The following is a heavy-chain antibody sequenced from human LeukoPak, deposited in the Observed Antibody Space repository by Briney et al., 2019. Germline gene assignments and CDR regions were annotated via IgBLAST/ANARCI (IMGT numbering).Heavy chain of an antibody. CDR1: GGTFSSYA. CDR3: ASSGLYCSSTSCYPADYYYYMDV. V-gene: IGHV1-69*05. CDR2: IIPIFGTA. Sequence: ASVKVSCKASGGTFSSYAISWVRQAPGQGLEWMGGIIPIFGTANYAQKFQGRVTITTDESTSTAYMELSSLRSEDTAVYYCASSGLYCSSTSCYPADYYYYMDVWGKGTTVTVSS. D-gene: IGHD2-2*01. J-gene: IGHJ6*03.